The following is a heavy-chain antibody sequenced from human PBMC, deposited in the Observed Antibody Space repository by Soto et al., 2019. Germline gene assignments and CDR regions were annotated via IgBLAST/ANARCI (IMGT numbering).Heavy chain of an antibody. Sequence: GGSLRLSWAASGFTFSSYGMHWVRQAPGKGLEWVAVIWYDGSNKYYADSGKGRFTISRDNSKNTLYLQMNSLRAEDTAVYYCARVPTVTDAFDIWGQATMVTVSS. V-gene: IGHV3-33*01. J-gene: IGHJ3*02. CDR1: GFTFSSYG. CDR2: IWYDGSNK. D-gene: IGHD4-17*01. CDR3: ARVPTVTDAFDI.